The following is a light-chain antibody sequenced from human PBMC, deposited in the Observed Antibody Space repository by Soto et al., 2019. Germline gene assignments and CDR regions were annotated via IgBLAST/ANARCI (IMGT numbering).Light chain of an antibody. V-gene: IGKV1-27*01. CDR1: QGISNY. CDR3: QKYNSAPHT. Sequence: DIQMTQSPSSLSASVGDRVTITCRASQGISNYLAWYKQKPGKVPKLLIYAASTLQSGVPSRFSGSGSGTDFTLTISSMQPEDVATYYYQKYNSAPHTFGQGTKLEIK. CDR2: AAS. J-gene: IGKJ2*01.